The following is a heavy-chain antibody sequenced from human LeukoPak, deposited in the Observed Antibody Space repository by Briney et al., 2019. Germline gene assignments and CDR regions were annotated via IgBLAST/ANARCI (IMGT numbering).Heavy chain of an antibody. CDR1: GFTFDDYA. J-gene: IGHJ4*02. CDR2: ISWNSGSI. D-gene: IGHD3-22*01. CDR3: AKDTGGADSSGYYYFDY. Sequence: GRSLRLSCAASGFTFDDYAMHWVRQAPGKGLEWVSGISWNSGSIGYADSVKGRFTISRDNAKNSLYLQMNSLRAEDTALYYCAKDTGGADSSGYYYFDYWGQGTLVTVSS. V-gene: IGHV3-9*01.